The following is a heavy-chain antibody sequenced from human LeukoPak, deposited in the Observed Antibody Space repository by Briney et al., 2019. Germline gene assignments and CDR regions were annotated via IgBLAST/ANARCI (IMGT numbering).Heavy chain of an antibody. J-gene: IGHJ4*02. CDR2: INTNSGNP. CDR3: ARYYYDSSGYYKGAIFDY. CDR1: RYTFNNYA. D-gene: IGHD3-22*01. Sequence: ASVKVSCKASRYTFNNYAINWVRQAPGQGLEWMGWINTNSGNPTYAQGFTGRFVFSLDTSVSTAYLQISSLKAEDTAVYYCARYYYDSSGYYKGAIFDYWGQGTLVTVSS. V-gene: IGHV7-4-1*02.